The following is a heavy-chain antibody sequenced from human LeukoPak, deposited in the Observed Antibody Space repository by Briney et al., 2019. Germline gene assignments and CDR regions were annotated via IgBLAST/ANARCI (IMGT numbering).Heavy chain of an antibody. J-gene: IGHJ4*02. CDR1: GGTFSSYA. CDR2: IIPIFGTA. V-gene: IGHV1-69*06. Sequence: ASVKVSCKASGGTFSSYAISWVRQAPGQGLEWMGGIIPIFGTANYAQKFQGRVTITADKSTSTAYMELSSLRSEDTAVYYCARDGWRDFWSGYLDYWGQGTLVTVSS. CDR3: ARDGWRDFWSGYLDY. D-gene: IGHD3-3*01.